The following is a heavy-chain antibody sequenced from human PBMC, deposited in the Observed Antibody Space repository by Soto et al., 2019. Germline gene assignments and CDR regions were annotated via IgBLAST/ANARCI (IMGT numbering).Heavy chain of an antibody. CDR3: ARDQVYSSGWYYYYYGMDV. CDR1: GGTFSSYA. J-gene: IGHJ6*02. D-gene: IGHD6-19*01. CDR2: IIPIFGTA. Sequence: SVKVSCKASGGTFSSYAISWVRQAPGQGLEWMGGIIPIFGTANYAQKFQGRVTITADESTSTAYMELSSLRSEDTAVYYCARDQVYSSGWYYYYYGMDVWGQGTKVTVSS. V-gene: IGHV1-69*13.